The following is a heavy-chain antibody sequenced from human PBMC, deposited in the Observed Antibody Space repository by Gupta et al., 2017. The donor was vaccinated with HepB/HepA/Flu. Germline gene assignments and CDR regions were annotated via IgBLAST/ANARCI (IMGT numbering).Heavy chain of an antibody. V-gene: IGHV4-34*01. CDR2: INHSGST. CDR3: ARMIGVVPAGSRGDYFDY. Sequence: QVQLQQWGAGLLKPSETLSLTCAVYGGSFSGYYWSWIRQPPGKGLEWIGEINHSGSTNYNPSLKSRVTISVDTSKNQFSLKLSSVTAADTAVYYCARMIGVVPAGSRGDYFDYWGQGTLVTVSS. D-gene: IGHD2-2*01. CDR1: GGSFSGYY. J-gene: IGHJ4*02.